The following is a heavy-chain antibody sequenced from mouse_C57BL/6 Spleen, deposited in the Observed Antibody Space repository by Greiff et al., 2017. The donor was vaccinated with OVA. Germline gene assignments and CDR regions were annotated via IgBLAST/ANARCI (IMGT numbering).Heavy chain of an antibody. Sequence: EVQLQQSGPELVKPGASVKISCKASGYTFTDYYMNWVKQSHGKSLEWIGDINPNNGGTSYNQKFKGKATLTVDKSSSTAYMELRSLTSEDSAVYYCARGDPLLPWFAYWGQGTLVTVSA. D-gene: IGHD1-2*01. CDR2: INPNNGGT. CDR1: GYTFTDYY. J-gene: IGHJ3*01. CDR3: ARGDPLLPWFAY. V-gene: IGHV1-26*01.